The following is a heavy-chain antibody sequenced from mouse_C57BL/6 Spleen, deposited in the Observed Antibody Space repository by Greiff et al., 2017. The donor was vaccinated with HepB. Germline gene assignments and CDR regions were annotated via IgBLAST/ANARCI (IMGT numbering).Heavy chain of an antibody. J-gene: IGHJ3*01. V-gene: IGHV1-19*01. CDR1: GYTFTEYT. Sequence: EVQLQQSGAELVKPGASVKLSCKASGYTFTEYTIHWVKQRSGQGLEWIGVINPYNGGTSYNQKFKGKATLTVDKSSSTAYMELNSLTSEDSAVYYCASDRRGAYWGQGTLVTVSA. CDR2: INPYNGGT. CDR3: ASDRRGAY.